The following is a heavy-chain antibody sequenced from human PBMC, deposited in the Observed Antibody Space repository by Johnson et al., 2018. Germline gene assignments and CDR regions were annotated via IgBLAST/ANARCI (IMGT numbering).Heavy chain of an antibody. CDR2: IYYSGST. V-gene: IGHV4-59*01. J-gene: IGHJ6*02. Sequence: QVQLQESGPGLVKPSETLSLTCTVSGGSISNYYWSWIRQPPGKGLEWIGYIYYSGSTKYNPSLKLRVTISVDTSKNQFSLKLSPVTAADTAVYYCARSMANYDYVWGSYRSYYYYGMDVWGQGTTVTVSS. D-gene: IGHD3-16*02. CDR1: GGSISNYY. CDR3: ARSMANYDYVWGSYRSYYYYGMDV.